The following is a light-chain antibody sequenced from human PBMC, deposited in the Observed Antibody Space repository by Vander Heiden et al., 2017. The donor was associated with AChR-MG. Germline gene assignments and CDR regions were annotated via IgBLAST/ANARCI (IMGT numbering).Light chain of an antibody. CDR3: AAWDDSLSGPRV. Sequence: QSVLTQPPSASGTPGQRVTIPSSGSSSNIGSNYVYWYQQHPGTAPKLLIYRNNQRPSGVPDRFSGSKSGTSASLAISGLRSEDEADYYCAAWDDSLSGPRVFGGGTKLTVL. J-gene: IGLJ3*02. V-gene: IGLV1-47*01. CDR1: SSNIGSNY. CDR2: RNN.